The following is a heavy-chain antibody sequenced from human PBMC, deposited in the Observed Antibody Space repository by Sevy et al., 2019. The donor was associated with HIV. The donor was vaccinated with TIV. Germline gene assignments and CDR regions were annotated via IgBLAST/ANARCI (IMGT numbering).Heavy chain of an antibody. CDR2: TFYRSNWYN. Sequence: LRLSCAISGDSVSSNNAAWNWSRQSPSRGLEWLGRTFYRSNWYNDYAVSVKGRITINPDTSKNQLSLQLTSVTPEDTAVYYCARDGLTYGGMDVWGQGTTVTVSS. J-gene: IGHJ6*02. D-gene: IGHD1-20*01. CDR1: GDSVSSNNAA. V-gene: IGHV6-1*01. CDR3: ARDGLTYGGMDV.